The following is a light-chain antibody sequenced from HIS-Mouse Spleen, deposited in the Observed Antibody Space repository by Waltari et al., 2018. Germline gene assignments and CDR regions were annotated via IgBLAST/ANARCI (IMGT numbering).Light chain of an antibody. J-gene: IGLJ3*02. CDR3: CSYAGSSTYWV. Sequence: QSALTQPASVSGSPGQSITISCTGTSSDVGSSKLVSWYQQHPGKAPKLMIYEGSKRPSGVSNRFSGSKSGNTASLTISGLQAEDEADYYCCSYAGSSTYWVFGGGTKLTVL. CDR1: SSDVGSSKL. V-gene: IGLV2-23*01. CDR2: EGS.